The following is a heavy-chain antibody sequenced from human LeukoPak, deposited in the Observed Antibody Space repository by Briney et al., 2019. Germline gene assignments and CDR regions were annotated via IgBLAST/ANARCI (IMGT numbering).Heavy chain of an antibody. CDR2: ISSSTSYI. J-gene: IGHJ6*02. D-gene: IGHD2-15*01. V-gene: IGHV3-21*01. CDR3: ARDPTPRYCSGGSCYTHYGMDV. Sequence: GGSLRLSCAASGFTFSSYTMNWVRQAPGKGLEWVSYISSSTSYIYYGDSEKGRLTIPRENAKNSLYLQMNSLRAEDTAIYYCARDPTPRYCSGGSCYTHYGMDVWGQGTTVTVSS. CDR1: GFTFSSYT.